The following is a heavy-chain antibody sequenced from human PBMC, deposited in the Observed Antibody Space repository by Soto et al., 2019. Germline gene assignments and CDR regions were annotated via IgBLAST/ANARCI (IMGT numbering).Heavy chain of an antibody. Sequence: SETLSLTCTVSGGSISSYYWSWIRQPPGKGLEWIGYIYYSGSTNYNPSLKSRVTISVDTSKNQFSLKLSSVTAADTAVYHCARDSIYSSGWEGGYDYWGQGTMVTVYS. CDR1: GGSISSYY. V-gene: IGHV4-59*01. J-gene: IGHJ4*02. CDR2: IYYSGST. D-gene: IGHD6-19*01. CDR3: ARDSIYSSGWEGGYDY.